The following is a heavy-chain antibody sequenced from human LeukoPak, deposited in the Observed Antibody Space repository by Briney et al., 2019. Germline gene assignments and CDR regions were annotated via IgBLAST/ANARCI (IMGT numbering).Heavy chain of an antibody. Sequence: SETLSLTCTVSGGSISSYYWSWTRQPAGKGLEWIGRIYTSGSTNYNPSLKSRVTMSVDTSKNQFSLKLSSVTAADTAVYYCARGYSSSWDYFDYWGQGTLVTVSS. CDR2: IYTSGST. CDR3: ARGYSSSWDYFDY. J-gene: IGHJ4*02. CDR1: GGSISSYY. V-gene: IGHV4-4*07. D-gene: IGHD6-13*01.